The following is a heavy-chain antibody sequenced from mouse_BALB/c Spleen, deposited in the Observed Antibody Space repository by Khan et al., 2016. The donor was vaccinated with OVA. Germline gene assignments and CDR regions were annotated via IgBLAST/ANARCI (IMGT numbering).Heavy chain of an antibody. CDR2: IIPTNDYA. D-gene: IGHD2-14*01. CDR1: GYTFTTYT. CDR3: AREWAYYRYDGWFAY. Sequence: VQLQESGAELARPGASVKLSCTASGYTFTTYTIHWVKQRPGQGLEWIGYIIPTNDYANYNQKFKDRATFTADKSSSTAYMQLSSLTSEDSALYYCAREWAYYRYDGWFAYWGQGTLVTVSA. V-gene: IGHV1-4*01. J-gene: IGHJ3*01.